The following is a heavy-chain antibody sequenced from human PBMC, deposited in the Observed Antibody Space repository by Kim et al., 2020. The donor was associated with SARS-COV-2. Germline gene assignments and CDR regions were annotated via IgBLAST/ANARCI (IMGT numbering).Heavy chain of an antibody. V-gene: IGHV4-59*13. Sequence: SETLSLTCTVSGGSISSYYWSWIRQPPGKGLEWIGYIYYSGSTNYNPSLKSRVTISVDTSKNQFSLKLSSVTAADTAVYYCARESSSYFWFDPWGQGTLV. CDR3: ARESSSYFWFDP. J-gene: IGHJ5*02. CDR1: GGSISSYY. CDR2: IYYSGST. D-gene: IGHD6-13*01.